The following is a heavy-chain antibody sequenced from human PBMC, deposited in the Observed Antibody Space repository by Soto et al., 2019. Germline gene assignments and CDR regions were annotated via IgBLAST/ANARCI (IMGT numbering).Heavy chain of an antibody. CDR1: GGSFNGFF. J-gene: IGHJ4*02. Sequence: PSETLSLTCSVSGGSFNGFFWSWIRQPPGKGLGWIGEVNHSGTTKYSPALKSRVTMSADTSKNLFFLNLTSVTAADTAVYYCARMGPFHGQWGQGSLVTVSS. V-gene: IGHV4-34*01. CDR2: VNHSGTT. D-gene: IGHD3-16*01. CDR3: ARMGPFHGQ.